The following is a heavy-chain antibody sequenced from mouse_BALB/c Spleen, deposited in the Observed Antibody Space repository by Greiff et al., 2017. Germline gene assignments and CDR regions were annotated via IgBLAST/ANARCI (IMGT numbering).Heavy chain of an antibody. D-gene: IGHD2-3*01. CDR2: IDPANGNT. CDR1: GFNIKDTY. J-gene: IGHJ4*01. Sequence: VHVKQSGAELVKPGASVKLSCTASGFNIKDTYMHWVKQRPEQGLEWIGRIDPANGNTKYDPKFQGKATITADTSSNTAYLQLSSLTSEDTAVYYCARSRDYDGYYVTAMDYWGQGTSVTVSS. V-gene: IGHV14-3*02. CDR3: ARSRDYDGYYVTAMDY.